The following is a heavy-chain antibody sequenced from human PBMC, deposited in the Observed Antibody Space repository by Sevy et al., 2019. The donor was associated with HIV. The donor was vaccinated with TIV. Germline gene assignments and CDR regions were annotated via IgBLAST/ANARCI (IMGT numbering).Heavy chain of an antibody. CDR2: IYGSGRT. J-gene: IGHJ6*02. CDR1: GDSISSGNHW. V-gene: IGHV4-61*02. D-gene: IGHD3-10*01. CDR3: ARDGIRRDYYHGMDV. Sequence: SETLSLTCTVSGDSISSGNHWWSWIRQPAGKGLEWIGRIYGSGRTMYNPCLKSRVTMSVDTSKNQFSLRVSSVIAADTAMYYCARDGIRRDYYHGMDVWGQGTTVTVSS.